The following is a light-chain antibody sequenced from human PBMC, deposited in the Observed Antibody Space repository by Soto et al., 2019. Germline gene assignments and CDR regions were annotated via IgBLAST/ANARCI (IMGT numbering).Light chain of an antibody. V-gene: IGLV2-8*01. J-gene: IGLJ2*01. CDR2: EVS. CDR3: SSYAGSNIV. CDR1: SSDVGGYNY. Sequence: QSVLTQPPSASGSPGQSVTISCTGTSSDVGGYNYVSWYQQHPGKAPKLMIYEVSKRPSGVPDRFSGSKSGNTASLTVSGLQAEDEADYYCSSYAGSNIVFGGGTKDTVL.